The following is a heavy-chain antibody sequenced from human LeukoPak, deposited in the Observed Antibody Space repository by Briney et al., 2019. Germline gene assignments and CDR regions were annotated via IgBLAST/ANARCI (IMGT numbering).Heavy chain of an antibody. D-gene: IGHD3-10*01. V-gene: IGHV1-8*01. Sequence: ASVKVSCKASVYTFTSYDINWVRQGTGQGLEWMGWMNPNSGKTGYAQKFHGRVTITRNTSITTAYMELSRLRSEDTAVYYCARTYGSGSPYYYYYYMDVWGKGTTVTVSS. CDR3: ARTYGSGSPYYYYYYMDV. CDR2: MNPNSGKT. J-gene: IGHJ6*03. CDR1: VYTFTSYD.